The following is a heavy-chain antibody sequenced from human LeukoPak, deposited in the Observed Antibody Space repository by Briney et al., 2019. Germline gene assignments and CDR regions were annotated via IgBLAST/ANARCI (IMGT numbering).Heavy chain of an antibody. V-gene: IGHV1-69*06. CDR3: ARGEGSGGRFNDY. CDR2: IIPIFGTA. D-gene: IGHD2-15*01. Sequence: GASVKVSRKASGGTFSSYAISWVRQAPGQGLEWMGGIIPIFGTANYAQKFQGRVTITADKSTSTAYMELSSLRSEDTAVYYCARGEGSGGRFNDYWGQGTLVTVSS. CDR1: GGTFSSYA. J-gene: IGHJ4*02.